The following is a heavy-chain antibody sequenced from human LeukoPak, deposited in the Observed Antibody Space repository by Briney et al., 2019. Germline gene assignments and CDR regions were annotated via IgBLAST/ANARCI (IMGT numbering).Heavy chain of an antibody. CDR2: ISGSGGST. V-gene: IGHV3-23*01. CDR3: AKGVRRYDFWSGSPFDY. Sequence: GGSLRLSCAASGFTFSSYAMRWVRQAPGKGLEWVSAISGSGGSTYYADSVKGRFTISRDNSKNTLYLQMNSLRAEDTAVYYCAKGVRRYDFWSGSPFDYWGQGALVTVSS. CDR1: GFTFSSYA. J-gene: IGHJ4*02. D-gene: IGHD3-3*01.